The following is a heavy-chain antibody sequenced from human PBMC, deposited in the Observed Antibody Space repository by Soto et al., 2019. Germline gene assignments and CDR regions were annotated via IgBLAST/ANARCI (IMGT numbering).Heavy chain of an antibody. Sequence: QVQLVQSGAEVKKPGSSVKVSCEASGGAFSSSGISWVRQAPGQGLEWLGVITPILGINKYAQKFQDRVTISADESTSTAYMELGSLKSDYTAVYYCAREGVPATAGTPTFEYWCQGTLVNVSS. CDR2: ITPILGIN. CDR3: AREGVPATAGTPTFEY. J-gene: IGHJ4*02. CDR1: GGAFSSSG. D-gene: IGHD6-13*01. V-gene: IGHV1-69*04.